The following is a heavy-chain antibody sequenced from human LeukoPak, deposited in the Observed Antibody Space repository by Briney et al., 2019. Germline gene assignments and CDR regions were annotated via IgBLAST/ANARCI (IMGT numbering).Heavy chain of an antibody. D-gene: IGHD3-22*01. CDR2: INSDGSST. V-gene: IGHV3-74*01. J-gene: IGHJ4*02. Sequence: AGGSLRLSCAASGFTFSNYWMHWVRHAPGRGLVWVSRINSDGSSTSYADSVKGRFTISRDNAKNTLYLQMNSLRAEDTAVYYCARSLDYYDSSGYYYGTFDYWGQGTLVTVSS. CDR1: GFTFSNYW. CDR3: ARSLDYYDSSGYYYGTFDY.